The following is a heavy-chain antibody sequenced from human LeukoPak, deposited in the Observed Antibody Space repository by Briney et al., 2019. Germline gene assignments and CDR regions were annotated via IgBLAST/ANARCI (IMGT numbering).Heavy chain of an antibody. Sequence: GGSLRLSCSASGFTSSSYAMHWVRQAPGKGLEYVSAISSNGGSTYYADSVKGRFTISRDNSKNTLYLQMSSLRAEDTAVYYCVKSTPGSGYQFDYWGQGTLVTVSS. CDR3: VKSTPGSGYQFDY. V-gene: IGHV3-64D*06. D-gene: IGHD3-10*01. J-gene: IGHJ4*02. CDR1: GFTSSSYA. CDR2: ISSNGGST.